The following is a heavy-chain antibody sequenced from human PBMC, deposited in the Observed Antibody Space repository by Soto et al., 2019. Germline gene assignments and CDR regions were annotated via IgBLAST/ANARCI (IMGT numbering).Heavy chain of an antibody. J-gene: IGHJ5*02. CDR2: IVVGSGNT. CDR3: AADGPIP. V-gene: IGHV1-58*01. CDR1: GFTFTSSA. D-gene: IGHD3-9*01. Sequence: QMQLVQSGPEVKKPGTSVKVSCKASGFTFTSSAVQWVRQARGQRLEWIGWIVVGSGNTNYAQKFQERVTITRDMSTRKAYIERSSLRSEDTAVYYCAADGPIPWGQGTLVTVSS.